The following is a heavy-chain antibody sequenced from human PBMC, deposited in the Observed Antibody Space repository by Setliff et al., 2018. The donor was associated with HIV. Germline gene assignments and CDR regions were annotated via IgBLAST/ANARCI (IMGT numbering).Heavy chain of an antibody. D-gene: IGHD3-3*01. CDR1: GGSISSYY. V-gene: IGHV4-4*08. J-gene: IGHJ6*03. CDR3: ARDRTITIFGVVLSYMDG. CDR2: IYTSGST. Sequence: SETLSLTCTVSGGSISSYYWSWNRQPPGKGLEWIGYIYTSGSTNYNPSLKSRVTISVDTSKTQFSLKLSSVTAADTAVYYCARDRTITIFGVVLSYMDGWGKGTTVTVSS.